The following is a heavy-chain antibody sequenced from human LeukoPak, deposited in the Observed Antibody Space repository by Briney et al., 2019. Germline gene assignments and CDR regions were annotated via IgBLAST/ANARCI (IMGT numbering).Heavy chain of an antibody. CDR2: ISGSGGGT. CDR3: AKDSRASGSYRDYFDY. V-gene: IGHV3-23*01. D-gene: IGHD1-26*01. CDR1: GFTFSSYA. J-gene: IGHJ4*02. Sequence: GGSLRLSCAASGFTFSSYAMSWVRQAPGKGLEWVSAISGSGGGTYYADSVKGRFTISRDNSKNTLYLQMNSLRAEDTAVYYCAKDSRASGSYRDYFDYWGQGTLVTVSS.